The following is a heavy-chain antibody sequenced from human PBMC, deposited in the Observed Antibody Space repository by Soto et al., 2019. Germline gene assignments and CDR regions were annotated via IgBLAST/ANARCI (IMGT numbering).Heavy chain of an antibody. V-gene: IGHV4-59*01. CDR3: ARLGGTRRWY. J-gene: IGHJ4*02. Sequence: QVQLQESGPGLVKPSETLSLTCTASSDSISNYYWTWIRQPPGKGLEGIGYVHESGRSNYNHSLKSRVKISVDTSTMQCPMTLSSVTAANTAVYSGARLGGTRRWYGGQGTLVTVSS. CDR2: VHESGRS. D-gene: IGHD3-16*01. CDR1: SDSISNYY.